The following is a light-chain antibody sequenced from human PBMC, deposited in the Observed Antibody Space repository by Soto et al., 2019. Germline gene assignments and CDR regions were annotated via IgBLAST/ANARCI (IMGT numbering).Light chain of an antibody. Sequence: EIVLTQSPATLSLSPGERATLSCRASQSVSSFLAWYQQKPGQAPRLLIYDASNTAPGIPARFSGSGSGTDFTLTISSLEPEDFAVYYCQQRSNWPPSITFGQGTRLEIK. CDR2: DAS. CDR1: QSVSSF. CDR3: QQRSNWPPSIT. J-gene: IGKJ5*01. V-gene: IGKV3-11*01.